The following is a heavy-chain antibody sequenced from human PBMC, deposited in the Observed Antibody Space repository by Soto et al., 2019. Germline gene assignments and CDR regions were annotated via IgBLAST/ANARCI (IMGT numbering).Heavy chain of an antibody. V-gene: IGHV4-34*01. CDR3: ARGRDEYKLGNV. CDR2: IHPSGST. Sequence: QVQLQQWGAGLLKPSETLSLTCAVSGGSLSDYYWPWIRQSPGKGLEWIGEIHPSGSTYYNPSLRSRVTISVSPSQNPFFLKLTSLTAADTAIYYCARGRDEYKLGNVWGHGTTVTVSS. J-gene: IGHJ6*02. CDR1: GGSLSDYY. D-gene: IGHD1-1*01.